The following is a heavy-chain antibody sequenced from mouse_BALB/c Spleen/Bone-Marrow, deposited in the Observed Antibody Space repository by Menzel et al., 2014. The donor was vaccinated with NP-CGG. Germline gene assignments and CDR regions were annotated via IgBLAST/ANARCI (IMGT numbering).Heavy chain of an antibody. Sequence: VQLHQSGAELVRPGTSVKVSCKASGYAFTNYLIEWVKQRPGQGLEWIGVINSGSGGPNYNEKFKGKATLTADKSSSTAYMQLSSLTSDDSAVYFCARRDDGYYYYAMDYWGQGTSVTVSS. CDR1: GYAFTNYL. CDR3: ARRDDGYYYYAMDY. J-gene: IGHJ4*01. CDR2: INSGSGGP. D-gene: IGHD2-3*01. V-gene: IGHV1-54*03.